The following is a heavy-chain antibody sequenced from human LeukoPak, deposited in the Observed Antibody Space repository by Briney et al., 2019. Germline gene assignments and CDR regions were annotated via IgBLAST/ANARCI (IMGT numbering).Heavy chain of an antibody. J-gene: IGHJ4*02. CDR2: IYYSGST. V-gene: IGHV4-39*07. CDR1: GGSLSSSSYY. D-gene: IGHD3-3*01. Sequence: SETLSLTCTVSGGSLSSSSYYWAWIRQPPGEGLEWIGIIYYSGSTYYNPSLKSRVTISVDTSKNQFSLKLSSVTAADTAVYYCARVEGPYYFDYWGQGALVTVSS. CDR3: ARVEGPYYFDY.